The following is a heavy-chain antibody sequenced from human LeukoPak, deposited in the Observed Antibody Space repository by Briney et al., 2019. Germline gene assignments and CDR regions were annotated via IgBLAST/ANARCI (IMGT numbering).Heavy chain of an antibody. D-gene: IGHD5-24*01. Sequence: SETLSLTCAVYGGSFSGYYWSWIRQPPGKGLEWIGEINHSGSTNYNPSLKSRVTISVDTSKNQFSLKLSSVTAADTAVYYCARDTAEWLQLLPYFDYWGQGTLVTVSS. CDR3: ARDTAEWLQLLPYFDY. CDR1: GGSFSGYY. V-gene: IGHV4-34*01. J-gene: IGHJ4*02. CDR2: INHSGST.